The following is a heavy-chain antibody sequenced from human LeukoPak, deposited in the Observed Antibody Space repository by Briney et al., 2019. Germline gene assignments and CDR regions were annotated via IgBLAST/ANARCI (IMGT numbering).Heavy chain of an antibody. Sequence: GGSLRLSCAASGFTFNTYTMNWVRQAPGKGLEWVSYISGSSGIIDYADSVRGRFTISRDNAKNSLYLQMNSLRAEDTAVYHCVGGPGWVFDLWGRGTLVTVSS. V-gene: IGHV3-48*01. CDR2: ISGSSGII. D-gene: IGHD6-19*01. CDR1: GFTFNTYT. J-gene: IGHJ2*01. CDR3: VGGPGWVFDL.